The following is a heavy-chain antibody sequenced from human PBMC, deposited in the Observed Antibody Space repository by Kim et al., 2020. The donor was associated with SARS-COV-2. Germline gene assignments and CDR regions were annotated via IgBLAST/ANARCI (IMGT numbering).Heavy chain of an antibody. CDR2: IYYSGST. V-gene: IGHV4-39*01. Sequence: SETLSLTCTVSGGSISSSSYYWGWIRQPPGKGLEWIGSIYYSGSTYYNPSLKSRVTISVDTSKNQFSLKLSSVTAADTAVYYCARHLRFLEWFRTTFDYWGQGTLVTVSS. CDR3: ARHLRFLEWFRTTFDY. J-gene: IGHJ4*02. D-gene: IGHD3-3*01. CDR1: GGSISSSSYY.